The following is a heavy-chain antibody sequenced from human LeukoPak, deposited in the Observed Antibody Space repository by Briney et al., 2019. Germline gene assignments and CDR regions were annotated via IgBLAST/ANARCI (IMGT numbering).Heavy chain of an antibody. Sequence: SETLSLTCAVYGGSFSGYYWSWIRQPPGKGLEWIGEINHSGSTNYNPSLKSRVTISVDTSKNQFSLRLSSVTAADTAVYYCARATRPTENWFDPWGQGTLVTVSS. CDR1: GGSFSGYY. CDR2: INHSGST. D-gene: IGHD4-17*01. CDR3: ARATRPTENWFDP. V-gene: IGHV4-34*01. J-gene: IGHJ5*02.